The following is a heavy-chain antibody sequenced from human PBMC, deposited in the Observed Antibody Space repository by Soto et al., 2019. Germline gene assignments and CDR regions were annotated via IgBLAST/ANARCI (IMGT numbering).Heavy chain of an antibody. D-gene: IGHD2-8*01. CDR2: IYHSGST. J-gene: IGHJ4*02. CDR1: GGSISSSNW. CDR3: ARLAAGIGYCAKGVCPPVFDY. Sequence: SETLSLTCAVSGGSISSSNWWSLVRQPPGKGLEWIGEIYHSGSTNYNQSLKSRVTISVDKSKNQFSLKLSSVTAADTAVYYCARLAAGIGYCAKGVCPPVFDYWGQGTLVTVSS. V-gene: IGHV4-4*02.